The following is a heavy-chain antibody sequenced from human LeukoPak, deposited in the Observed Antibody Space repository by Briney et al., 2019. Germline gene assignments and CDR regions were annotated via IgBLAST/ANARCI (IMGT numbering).Heavy chain of an antibody. CDR2: IRDSGGST. CDR1: GFSFSTYA. CDR3: AKRTDNWNIGGPFDY. V-gene: IGHV3-23*01. D-gene: IGHD1/OR15-1a*01. Sequence: GGSLRLSCAASGFSFSTYAMSWVRQAPGKGPEWVSAIRDSGGSTYYADSVKARFTISRDNSKSTLFLQMNSLRVEDTAIYYCAKRTDNWNIGGPFDYWGQGTLVTVSS. J-gene: IGHJ4*02.